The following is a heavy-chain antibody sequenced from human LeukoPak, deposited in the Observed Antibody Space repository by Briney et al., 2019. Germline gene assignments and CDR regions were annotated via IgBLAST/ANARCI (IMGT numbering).Heavy chain of an antibody. CDR3: ARDVVSSSSWYYYYYGMDV. V-gene: IGHV1-69*06. CDR1: GGTFSSYA. J-gene: IGHJ6*04. D-gene: IGHD6-13*01. Sequence: GASVKVSCKASGGTFSSYAISWVRQAPAQGLEWMGGIIPIFGTANYAQKFQGRVTITADKSTSTAYMELSSLRSEDTAVYYCARDVVSSSSWYYYYYGMDVWGKGTTVTVSS. CDR2: IIPIFGTA.